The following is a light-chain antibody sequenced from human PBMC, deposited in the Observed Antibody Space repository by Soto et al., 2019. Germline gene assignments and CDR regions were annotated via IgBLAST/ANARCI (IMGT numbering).Light chain of an antibody. V-gene: IGKV3-20*01. CDR3: QQYGSFPMYT. CDR1: QSVSSSY. CDR2: GAS. Sequence: RVMTQSPVTLSVSPGERVTLSCRASQSVSSSYLAWYQQKPGQAPRLLIYGASSRATCIPDRFSGSGSGTDFTLTISRLEPEDFAVYYCQQYGSFPMYTFGQGTKLEIK. J-gene: IGKJ2*01.